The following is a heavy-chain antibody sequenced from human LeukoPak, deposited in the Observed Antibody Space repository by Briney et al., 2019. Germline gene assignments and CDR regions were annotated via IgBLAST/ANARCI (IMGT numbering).Heavy chain of an antibody. CDR1: GFTFSSYA. Sequence: GGSLRLSCAASGFTFSSYAMSWVRQAPGKGLEWVSAISRSGGSTYYADSVKGRFTISRDNSKNTLYLQMNSLRAEDTAVYYCAKDRWPDLLPLDYWGQGTLVTVSS. CDR3: AKDRWPDLLPLDY. CDR2: ISRSGGST. V-gene: IGHV3-23*01. J-gene: IGHJ4*02. D-gene: IGHD1-14*01.